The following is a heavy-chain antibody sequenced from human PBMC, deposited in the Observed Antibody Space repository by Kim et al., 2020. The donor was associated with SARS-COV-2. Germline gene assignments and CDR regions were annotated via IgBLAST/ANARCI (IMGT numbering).Heavy chain of an antibody. D-gene: IGHD5-18*01. CDR3: ARDLGDTAPGAGMDV. V-gene: IGHV3-30*01. J-gene: IGHJ6*02. Sequence: DPGKGRFTLSRDNSKNTLYLQMNSLRAEDTAVYYCARDLGDTAPGAGMDVWGQGTTVTVSS.